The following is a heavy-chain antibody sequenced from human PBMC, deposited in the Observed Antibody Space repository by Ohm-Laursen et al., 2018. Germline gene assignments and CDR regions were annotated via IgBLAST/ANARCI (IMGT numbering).Heavy chain of an antibody. J-gene: IGHJ4*02. CDR2: ISWNSGKI. D-gene: IGHD4-23*01. V-gene: IGHV3-9*01. CDR3: AKGAATVVTSLFDY. CDR1: GFTFDDYA. Sequence: SLRLSCAASGFTFDDYAIHWVRQAPGKGLEWVSSISWNSGKITYADSVKGRFTISRDNAKNSLSLQMNSLRAEDTALYYCAKGAATVVTSLFDYWGQGTLVTVSS.